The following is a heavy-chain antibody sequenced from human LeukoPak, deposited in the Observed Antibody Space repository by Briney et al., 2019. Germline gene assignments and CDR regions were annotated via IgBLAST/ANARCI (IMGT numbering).Heavy chain of an antibody. J-gene: IGHJ3*02. CDR2: IYTSGST. CDR3: ARDLAYDSSAYDAFDI. Sequence: SETLSLTCTVSGGSISSYYWSWIRQPAGKGLEWIGRIYTSGSTNYNPSLKSRVTMSVDTSKNQFSLKLSSVTAADTAVFYCARDLAYDSSAYDAFDIWGQGTMVTVSS. CDR1: GGSISSYY. V-gene: IGHV4-4*07. D-gene: IGHD3-22*01.